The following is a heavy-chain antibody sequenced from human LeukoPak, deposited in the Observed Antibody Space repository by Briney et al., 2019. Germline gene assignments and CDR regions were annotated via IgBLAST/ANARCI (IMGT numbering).Heavy chain of an antibody. V-gene: IGHV4-38-2*02. CDR3: ARINFNPDY. Sequence: SETPSLTCSVSGYSISRGYHWAWVRQPPGKGLEWIGSVHHSGATYYNPSLNSRLTISADTYKNQFSLKMDSATAADTAVYYCARINFNPDYWGQGTLVSVSS. CDR1: GYSISRGYH. D-gene: IGHD1-14*01. CDR2: VHHSGAT. J-gene: IGHJ4*02.